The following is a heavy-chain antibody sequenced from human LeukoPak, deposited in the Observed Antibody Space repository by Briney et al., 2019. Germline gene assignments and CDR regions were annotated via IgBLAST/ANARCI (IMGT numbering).Heavy chain of an antibody. CDR1: GGSFSGYY. J-gene: IGHJ4*02. CDR2: INHSGST. V-gene: IGHV4-34*01. Sequence: SETLSLTCAVYGGSFSGYYWSWIRQPPGKGLEWIGEINHSGSTNYNPSLKSRVTISVDTSNNHFSLNLNSVTAADTAVYYCARGRWISGSYYNFDYWGQGTLVTVSS. CDR3: ARGRWISGSYYNFDY. D-gene: IGHD1-26*01.